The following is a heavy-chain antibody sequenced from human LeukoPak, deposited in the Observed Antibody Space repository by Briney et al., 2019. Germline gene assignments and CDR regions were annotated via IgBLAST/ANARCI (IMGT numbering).Heavy chain of an antibody. J-gene: IGHJ4*02. Sequence: GGSLRLSCAASGFTFSSYWMHWVRQAPGKGLVWVSRINSDVSSTSYADPVKGRFTISRDNAKNTLYLQMNSLRAEDTAVYYCARESSVGAHKAFDYWGQGTLVTVSS. CDR1: GFTFSSYW. CDR2: INSDVSST. CDR3: ARESSVGAHKAFDY. V-gene: IGHV3-74*01. D-gene: IGHD1-26*01.